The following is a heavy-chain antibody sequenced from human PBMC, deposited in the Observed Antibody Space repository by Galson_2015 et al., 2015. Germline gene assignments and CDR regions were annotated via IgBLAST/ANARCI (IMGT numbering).Heavy chain of an antibody. CDR3: ARGFTNYVNGVDV. V-gene: IGHV3-23*01. J-gene: IGHJ6*02. CDR1: GFTFSRFA. CDR2: MSDSGGTT. Sequence: SLRLSCAASGFTFSRFAMSWVRQPPGKGLEWVSAMSDSGGTTYYADSVKGRFTISRDNSKNTVYLQMNSLRAEDTAVYYCARGFTNYVNGVDVWGQGATVIVSS. D-gene: IGHD1-7*01.